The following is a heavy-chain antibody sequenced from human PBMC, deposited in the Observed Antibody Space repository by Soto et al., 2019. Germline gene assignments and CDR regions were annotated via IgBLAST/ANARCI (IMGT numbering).Heavy chain of an antibody. V-gene: IGHV3-33*01. D-gene: IGHD2-15*01. J-gene: IGHJ3*02. CDR1: GFTFSTYG. Sequence: GGSLRLSCSASGFTFSTYGIHWVRQAPGEGLEGVALIWFDGSDKYYTESVKGRFTISRDNSRSTVYLQMNSLRAEDTAVYYCARLYCSAASCYSVGAFDIRGQGTLVTVSS. CDR3: ARLYCSAASCYSVGAFDI. CDR2: IWFDGSDK.